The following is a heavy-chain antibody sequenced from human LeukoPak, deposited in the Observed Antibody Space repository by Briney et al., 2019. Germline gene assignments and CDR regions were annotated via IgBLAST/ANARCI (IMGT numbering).Heavy chain of an antibody. J-gene: IGHJ4*02. Sequence: GGSLRLSCVASGFTFSNCAMHWVRQAPGKGLEWVAVSSYDGREEYYADSVKGRFSISRDSSKNTLFLQVNSLRIEDAAVYYCAREGSGYSSGWYYFAYWGQGTLVTVSS. V-gene: IGHV3-30*03. CDR2: SSYDGREE. CDR1: GFTFSNCA. D-gene: IGHD6-19*01. CDR3: AREGSGYSSGWYYFAY.